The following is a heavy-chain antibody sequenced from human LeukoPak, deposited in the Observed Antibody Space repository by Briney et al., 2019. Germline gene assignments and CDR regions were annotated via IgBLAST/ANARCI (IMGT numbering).Heavy chain of an antibody. V-gene: IGHV1-18*01. Sequence: ASVKVSCKASGYTFTSYGISWVRQAPAQGLAGVGWIRAYNGNTNYAQKLQGRVTMTTDTSTSTAYMELRSLRSDDTAVYYCARAPVVTARLAFDYWGQGTLVTVSS. CDR1: GYTFTSYG. J-gene: IGHJ4*02. CDR3: ARAPVVTARLAFDY. CDR2: IRAYNGNT. D-gene: IGHD2-21*02.